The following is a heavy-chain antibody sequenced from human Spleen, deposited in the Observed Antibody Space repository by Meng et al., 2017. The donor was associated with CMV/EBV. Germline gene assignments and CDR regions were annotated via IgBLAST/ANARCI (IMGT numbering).Heavy chain of an antibody. J-gene: IGHJ6*02. CDR2: ILYDGSDK. CDR1: GFIFSGHA. CDR3: ARDRMPAAGSGDGMDV. D-gene: IGHD6-13*01. V-gene: IGHV3-30*04. Sequence: GESLKISXXVSGFIFSGHAMNWVRQAPGKGLEWVAVILYDGSDKYYADSVKGRFTISRDNSKNTLYLQMNSLRVEDTAVYYCARDRMPAAGSGDGMDVWGQGTTVTVSS.